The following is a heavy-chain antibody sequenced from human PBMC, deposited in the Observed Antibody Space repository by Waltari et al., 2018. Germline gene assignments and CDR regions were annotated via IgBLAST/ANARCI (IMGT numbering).Heavy chain of an antibody. CDR2: IYYIGNT. CDR1: GVSISSYY. CDR3: AGYCASTSCYEYAFDL. D-gene: IGHD2-2*01. V-gene: IGHV4-59*01. J-gene: IGHJ3*01. Sequence: QVQLQESGPGLVKSSETLSPTCAVPGVSISSYYGAWIRQPPGKGLEYIGYIYYIGNTHYNPSLKSRLTISWDPSKNEVSLNLRSVTAADTAVYYCAGYCASTSCYEYAFDLWGQGTAVNVSS.